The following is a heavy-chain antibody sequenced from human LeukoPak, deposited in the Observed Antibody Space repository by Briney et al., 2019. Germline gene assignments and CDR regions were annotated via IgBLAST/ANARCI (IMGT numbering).Heavy chain of an antibody. CDR3: ARDGRSGYCSGGSCPYGMDV. D-gene: IGHD2-15*01. Sequence: GGSLRLSCAASGFTVSTNYMSWVRQAPGKGLEWVSVIYSGGSTYYADSVKGRFTISRDNSKNTLDLQMNSLRAEDTAVYYCARDGRSGYCSGGSCPYGMDVWGQGTTVTVSS. CDR1: GFTVSTNY. J-gene: IGHJ6*02. V-gene: IGHV3-66*01. CDR2: IYSGGST.